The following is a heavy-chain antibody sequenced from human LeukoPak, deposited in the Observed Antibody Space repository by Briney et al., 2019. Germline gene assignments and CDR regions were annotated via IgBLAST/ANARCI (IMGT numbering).Heavy chain of an antibody. V-gene: IGHV3-74*01. J-gene: IGHJ4*02. Sequence: GGSLRLSCAASGFXFSTYWIHWVRQAPGKGQVWVSRINRDESSTSYADSVKGRFTISRDNAKNTLYLQMNSLRAEDTAVYYCARTPYSSSDLFEYWGQGTLVTVSS. CDR3: ARTPYSSSDLFEY. CDR2: INRDESST. CDR1: GFXFSTYW. D-gene: IGHD6-13*01.